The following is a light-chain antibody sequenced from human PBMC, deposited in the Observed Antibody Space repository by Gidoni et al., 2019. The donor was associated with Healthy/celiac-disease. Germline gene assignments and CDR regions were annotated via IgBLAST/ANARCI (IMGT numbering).Light chain of an antibody. J-gene: IGKJ1*01. V-gene: IGKV2-28*01. Sequence: DIVMTQSPLPLPVTPGEPASISCRSSQSLLHSNGYNYLYWYLQKPGQSPQLLIYLGSNRASGAPDRFSGSGSGTDFTLKISRVEAEDVGVYYCLQALQSPRMFGQGTKVEIK. CDR2: LGS. CDR3: LQALQSPRM. CDR1: QSLLHSNGYNY.